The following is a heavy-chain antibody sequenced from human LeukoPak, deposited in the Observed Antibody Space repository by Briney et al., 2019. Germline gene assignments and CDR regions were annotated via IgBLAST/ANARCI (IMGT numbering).Heavy chain of an antibody. J-gene: IGHJ4*02. V-gene: IGHV3-7*01. CDR2: INGDGSQK. D-gene: IGHD5-18*01. CDR3: ARDDGGWLRANY. CDR1: GFTFSSYA. Sequence: PGGSLRLSCAASGFTFSSYAMSWVRQAPGKGLEWVGNINGDGSQKYYVDSVKGRFTISRDNSKSSMYLQVNSARVEDTAVYYCARDDGGWLRANYWGQGTLVTVSS.